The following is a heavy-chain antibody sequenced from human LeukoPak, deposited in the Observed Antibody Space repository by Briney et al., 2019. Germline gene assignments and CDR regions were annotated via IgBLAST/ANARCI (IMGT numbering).Heavy chain of an antibody. D-gene: IGHD3-22*01. Sequence: GGSLRLSCAASGFTFSSYGMSWVRQAPGKGLEWVSAISGSGGSTYYADSVKGRFTISRDNSKNTLYLQTNSLRAEDTAVYYCAKDFTYYYDSSGYYAEYFQHWGQGTLVTVSS. J-gene: IGHJ1*01. CDR3: AKDFTYYYDSSGYYAEYFQH. V-gene: IGHV3-23*01. CDR2: ISGSGGST. CDR1: GFTFSSYG.